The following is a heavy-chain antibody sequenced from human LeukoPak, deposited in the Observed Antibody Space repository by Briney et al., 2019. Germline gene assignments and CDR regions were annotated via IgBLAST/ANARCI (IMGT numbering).Heavy chain of an antibody. CDR1: GYTFSGYY. D-gene: IGHD2-2*01. Sequence: ASVKVSCKASGYTFSGYYIHWVRQAPGQGLEWMGWIHPNSGDTHYAQKFQGRVTMTRDTSSSTAYMDLNSLISDDTPVYYCARVQYQLLFEGNWFDPWGQGTLVTVSS. V-gene: IGHV1-2*02. CDR2: IHPNSGDT. CDR3: ARVQYQLLFEGNWFDP. J-gene: IGHJ5*02.